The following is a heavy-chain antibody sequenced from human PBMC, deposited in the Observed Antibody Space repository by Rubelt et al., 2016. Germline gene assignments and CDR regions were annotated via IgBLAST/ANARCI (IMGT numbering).Heavy chain of an antibody. D-gene: IGHD1-26*01. V-gene: IGHV4-34*01. CDR2: INHSGSN. J-gene: IGHJ6*02. CDR1: GGSFSGYY. CDR3: AGGRMGFHYYYYGMDV. Sequence: QVQLQQWGAGLLKPSETLSLTCAVYGGSFSGYYWSWIRQPPGKGLEWIGEINHSGSNNYNPSLKSRVTISVETSKNQFSLEVCSGTAADTAVYYCAGGRMGFHYYYYGMDVWGQGTTVTVSS.